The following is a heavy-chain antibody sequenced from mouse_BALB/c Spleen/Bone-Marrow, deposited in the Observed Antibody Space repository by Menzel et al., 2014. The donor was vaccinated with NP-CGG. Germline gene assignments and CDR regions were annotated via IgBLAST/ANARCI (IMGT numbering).Heavy chain of an antibody. J-gene: IGHJ2*01. CDR2: IYPGDGDT. CDR1: GYTFTSYW. D-gene: IGHD2-4*01. V-gene: IGHV1-87*01. Sequence: QVQLQQSGAELARPGASMKLSCKASGYTFTSYWMQWVKQRPGQGLEWIGAIYPGDGDTRYTQRFKGKATLTADKSSSTAYMQLSSLASEDSAVYYCARSDYDAFDYWGQGTTLTVSS. CDR3: ARSDYDAFDY.